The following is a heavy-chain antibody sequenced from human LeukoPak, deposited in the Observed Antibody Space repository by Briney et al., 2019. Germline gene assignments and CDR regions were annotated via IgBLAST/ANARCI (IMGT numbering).Heavy chain of an antibody. Sequence: GGSLRLSCAASGFTFSSYWMHWVRQVLGKGLVWVSRINEDGSATSNADSVKGRFTISRDNAKNALYLQMNSLRAEDTAVYYCVRDMFGGRDYWGQGTLVTVSS. CDR2: INEDGSAT. CDR3: VRDMFGGRDY. CDR1: GFTFSSYW. V-gene: IGHV3-74*01. D-gene: IGHD3-10*02. J-gene: IGHJ4*02.